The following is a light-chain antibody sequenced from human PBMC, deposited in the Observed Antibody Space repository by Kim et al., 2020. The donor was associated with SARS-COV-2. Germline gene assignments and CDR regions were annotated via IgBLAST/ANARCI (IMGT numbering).Light chain of an antibody. V-gene: IGKV1-5*01. J-gene: IGKJ1*01. CDR1: QYVTRG. Sequence: STPPASVGDRVTITCRATQYVTRGLAWYQQKPGRAPKLLIYDASTLDRGVPSRFRGSGSGTEFTLTINSLQPDDFASYYCQHRQTFGQGTKVEIK. CDR2: DAS. CDR3: QHRQT.